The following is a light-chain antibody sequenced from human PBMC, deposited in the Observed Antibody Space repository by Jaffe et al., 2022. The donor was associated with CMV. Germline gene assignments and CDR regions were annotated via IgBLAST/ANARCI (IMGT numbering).Light chain of an antibody. CDR1: QSVSRNY. V-gene: IGKV3-20*01. CDR2: GAS. J-gene: IGKJ5*01. CDR3: QQYGSAPPIT. Sequence: EIVLTQSPDTLSLSPGERATLSCRASQSVSRNYVAWYQQKPGQAPRLLIHGASSRATGISDRFSGSGSGTDFTLTISRLEPEDFAVYYCQQYGSAPPITFGQGTRLEIK.